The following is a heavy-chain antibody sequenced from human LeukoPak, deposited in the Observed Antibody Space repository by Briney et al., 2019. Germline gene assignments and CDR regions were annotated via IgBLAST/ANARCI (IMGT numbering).Heavy chain of an antibody. J-gene: IGHJ6*02. V-gene: IGHV1-2*06. D-gene: IGHD1-26*01. CDR3: ARDPPLEWELLQGGSGMDV. Sequence: GASVKVSCKASGYTFTGYYVHWVRQAPGQGLEWMGRINPNSGDTNYAQKFQGRVTMTRDTSISTAYMELSRLRSDDTAVYYCARDPPLEWELLQGGSGMDVWGQGTTVTVSS. CDR2: INPNSGDT. CDR1: GYTFTGYY.